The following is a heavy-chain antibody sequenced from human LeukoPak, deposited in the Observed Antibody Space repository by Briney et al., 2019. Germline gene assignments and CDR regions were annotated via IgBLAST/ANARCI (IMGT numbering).Heavy chain of an antibody. V-gene: IGHV1-8*01. Sequence: ASVKVSCKASGYTFTSYDINWVRQATGQGLEWMGWMNPNSGNTGYAQKFQGRVTMTEDASTDTAYMELSSLRSEDTAVYYCATDSRWFGDPDPYGMDVWGQGTTVTVSS. CDR1: GYTFTSYD. D-gene: IGHD3-10*01. J-gene: IGHJ6*02. CDR2: MNPNSGNT. CDR3: ATDSRWFGDPDPYGMDV.